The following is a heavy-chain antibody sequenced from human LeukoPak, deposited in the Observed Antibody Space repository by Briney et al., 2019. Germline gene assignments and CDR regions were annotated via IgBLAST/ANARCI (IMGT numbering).Heavy chain of an antibody. CDR1: GFTFSSYA. V-gene: IGHV3-23*01. D-gene: IGHD3-22*01. CDR3: AKGRVVVITAYYFDY. Sequence: GGSLRLSCAASGFTFSSYAMSWVRQAPGKGLEWVSAISGSGGSTYYADSVKGRFTISRDNSKNTLHLQMNSLRAEDTAVCYCAKGRVVVITAYYFDYWGQGTLVTVSS. J-gene: IGHJ4*02. CDR2: ISGSGGST.